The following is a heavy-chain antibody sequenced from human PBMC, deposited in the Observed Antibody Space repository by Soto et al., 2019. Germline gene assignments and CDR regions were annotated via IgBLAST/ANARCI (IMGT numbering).Heavy chain of an antibody. D-gene: IGHD3-3*01. J-gene: IGHJ6*02. CDR3: ARDRYDFWSGYKRGYYGMDV. CDR1: GGTFSSYA. CDR2: MIPIFGTA. V-gene: IGHV1-69*01. Sequence: QVQLVQSGAEVKKPGSSVKVSCKASGGTFSSYAISWVRQAPGQGLEWLGGMIPIFGTANYAQKFQGRVTITADESTSTAYMELSSLRCEDTAVYYCARDRYDFWSGYKRGYYGMDVWGQGTTVTVSS.